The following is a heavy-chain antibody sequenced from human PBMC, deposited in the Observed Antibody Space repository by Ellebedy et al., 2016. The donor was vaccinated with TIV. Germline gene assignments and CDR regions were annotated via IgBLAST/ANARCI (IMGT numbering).Heavy chain of an antibody. Sequence: TVSCXGSGYSFIHYCISWVRQRPGKGLEWMGRIDPSDPYSNNRPSFQGHVTISTDKSITTAYLQWSSLQASDTAIYYCARHELGSNAAFDYWGQGTLVTVSS. CDR3: ARHELGSNAAFDY. D-gene: IGHD7-27*01. CDR2: IDPSDPYS. V-gene: IGHV5-10-1*01. J-gene: IGHJ4*02. CDR1: GYSFIHYC.